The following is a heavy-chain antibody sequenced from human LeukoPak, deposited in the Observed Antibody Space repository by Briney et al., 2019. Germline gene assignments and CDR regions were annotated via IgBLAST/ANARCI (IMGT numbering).Heavy chain of an antibody. Sequence: PGGSLRLSCAASGFSFSSHSMNWVRQAPGRGLEWVSSISSRSGYIYYADSVKGRFTISRDNAKTSLYLQMNSLRAEDTAVYYCARDVTYDYVWGSYRPSRAFDIWGQGTMVTVSS. D-gene: IGHD3-16*02. CDR2: ISSRSGYI. CDR1: GFSFSSHS. J-gene: IGHJ3*02. V-gene: IGHV3-21*01. CDR3: ARDVTYDYVWGSYRPSRAFDI.